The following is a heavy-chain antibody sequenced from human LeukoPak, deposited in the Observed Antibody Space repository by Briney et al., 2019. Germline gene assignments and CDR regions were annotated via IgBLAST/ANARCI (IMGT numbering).Heavy chain of an antibody. Sequence: TSQTLSLTCTVSGGSISSGDYYWSWIRQPPGKGLEWIGYIYYSGSTYYNPSLKSRVTISVDTSKNQFSLKLSSVTAADTAVYHCASTINCGGDCYLDYWGQGTLVTVSS. D-gene: IGHD2-21*01. J-gene: IGHJ4*02. CDR1: GGSISSGDYY. V-gene: IGHV4-30-4*08. CDR3: ASTINCGGDCYLDY. CDR2: IYYSGST.